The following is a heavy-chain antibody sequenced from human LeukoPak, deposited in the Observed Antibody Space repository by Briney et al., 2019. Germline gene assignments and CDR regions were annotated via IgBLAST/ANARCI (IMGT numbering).Heavy chain of an antibody. CDR2: ISAYNGNT. Sequence: ASVKVSCKASGYTFTSYGISWVRQAPGQGLEWMGWISAYNGNTNYAQKLQGRVTMTTDASTSTAYMELRSLRSDDTAVYYCARTAAGQYYFDYWGQGTLVTVSS. D-gene: IGHD6-13*01. CDR3: ARTAAGQYYFDY. J-gene: IGHJ4*02. CDR1: GYTFTSYG. V-gene: IGHV1-18*01.